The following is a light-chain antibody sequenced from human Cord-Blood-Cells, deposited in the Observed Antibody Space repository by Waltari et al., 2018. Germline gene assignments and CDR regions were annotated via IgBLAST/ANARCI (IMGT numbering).Light chain of an antibody. V-gene: IGKV1-5*03. CDR3: QQYNSYSS. Sequence: DIQMTQSPSTLSASVGDRFTSTCRASQSISSWLVWYQQKPGKAPKLLIYKTTSLESGVPSRFSGSGSGTEFTLTISSLQPDDFATYYCQQYNSYSSFGQGTKLEIK. CDR1: QSISSW. J-gene: IGKJ2*03. CDR2: KTT.